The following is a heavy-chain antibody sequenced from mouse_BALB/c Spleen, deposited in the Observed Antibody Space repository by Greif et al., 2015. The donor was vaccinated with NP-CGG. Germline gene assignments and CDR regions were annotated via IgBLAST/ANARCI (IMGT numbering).Heavy chain of an antibody. CDR2: ISSGSSTI. Sequence: EVQRVESGGGLVQPGGSRKLSCAASGFTFSSFGMHWVRQAPEKGLEWVAYISSGSSTIYYADTVKGRFTISRDNPKNTLFLQMTSLRSEDTAMYYCARDGSSYHYYAMDYWGQGTSVTVSS. CDR1: GFTFSSFG. D-gene: IGHD1-1*01. V-gene: IGHV5-17*02. J-gene: IGHJ4*01. CDR3: ARDGSSYHYYAMDY.